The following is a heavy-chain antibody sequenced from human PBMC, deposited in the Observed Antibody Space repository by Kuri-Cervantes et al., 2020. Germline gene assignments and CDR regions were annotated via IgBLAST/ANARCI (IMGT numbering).Heavy chain of an antibody. J-gene: IGHJ4*02. CDR1: GFSFSTYS. V-gene: IGHV3-48*01. CDR2: MTSDSRTI. Sequence: GESLKISCAASGFSFSTYSMNWVRQAPGKGLEWVSYMTSDSRTIHYADSVKGRFTISRDNAMNTLYLQMNSLRAEDTAVYYCTKAVAGNPPDYWGQGTLVTVSS. D-gene: IGHD6-19*01. CDR3: TKAVAGNPPDY.